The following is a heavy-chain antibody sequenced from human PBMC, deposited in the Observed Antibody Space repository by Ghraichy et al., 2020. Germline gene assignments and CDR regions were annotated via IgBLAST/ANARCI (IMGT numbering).Heavy chain of an antibody. CDR2: IYNSVST. Sequence: SETLSLTCTVSGGSISSHSDYWGWLRQPPGKGLEWIGSIYNSVSTHYNPFLRSRVTISIDTSKDQFSLRLTSVTAADTAVYYCARNKTGSLSGWFDPWGQGSLVIVSS. V-gene: IGHV4-39*01. D-gene: IGHD6-6*01. CDR1: GGSISSHSDY. J-gene: IGHJ5*02. CDR3: ARNKTGSLSGWFDP.